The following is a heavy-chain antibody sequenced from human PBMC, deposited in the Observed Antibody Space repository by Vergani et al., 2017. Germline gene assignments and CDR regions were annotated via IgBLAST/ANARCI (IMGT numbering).Heavy chain of an antibody. D-gene: IGHD2-2*01. V-gene: IGHV1-18*04. CDR2: ISAYNGNT. Sequence: QVQLVQSGAEVKKPGASVKVSCKASGYTFTSYGISWVRQAPGQGLEWMGRISAYNGNTNYAQKLQGRVTMTTDTSTSTAYMELRSLRSDDTAVYYCARDPDIVVVPAAPYYYYYYGMDVWCQGTTVTVSS. CDR1: GYTFTSYG. CDR3: ARDPDIVVVPAAPYYYYYYGMDV. J-gene: IGHJ6*02.